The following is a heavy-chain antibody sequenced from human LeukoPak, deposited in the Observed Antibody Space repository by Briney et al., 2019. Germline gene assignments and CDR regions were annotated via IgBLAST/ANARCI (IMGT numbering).Heavy chain of an antibody. J-gene: IGHJ6*03. CDR3: ARLYSSGWPLYYYYYMDV. V-gene: IGHV1-8*01. Sequence: GASVKVSCKASGYTFTSYDINWVRQATGQGLEWMGWMNPNSGNTGYAQKFQGRVTMTRNTSISTAYMELSSLRSEDTAVYYCARLYSSGWPLYYYYYMDVWGKGTTVTTSS. CDR2: MNPNSGNT. D-gene: IGHD6-19*01. CDR1: GYTFTSYD.